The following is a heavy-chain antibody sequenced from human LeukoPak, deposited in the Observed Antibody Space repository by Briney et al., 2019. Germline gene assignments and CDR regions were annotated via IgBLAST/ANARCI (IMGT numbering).Heavy chain of an antibody. CDR2: INPNSGGT. CDR3: ASQGLYCSGGNCYSVFDY. V-gene: IGHV1-2*02. J-gene: IGHJ4*02. Sequence: SVKVSCKASGYTFTGYYMHWVRQAPGQGLEWMGWINPNSGGTNYAQKFQGRVTMTRDTSISTAYMELSRLRSDDTAVYYCASQGLYCSGGNCYSVFDYWGQGTLVTVSS. D-gene: IGHD2-15*01. CDR1: GYTFTGYY.